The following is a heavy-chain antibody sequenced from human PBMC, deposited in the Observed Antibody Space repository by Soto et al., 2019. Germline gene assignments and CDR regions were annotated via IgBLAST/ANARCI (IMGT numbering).Heavy chain of an antibody. Sequence: SETLSLTCAVSGASISNYYWTWIRQSPGKGLEWIGFIYSSGNTKYNPSLTSRVTISLDTSKSHFSLRLTSVTAADTAVYYCARRHVVVVSATRGDAFDIWGQGTMVTVSS. CDR2: IYSSGNT. CDR3: ARRHVVVVSATRGDAFDI. J-gene: IGHJ3*02. CDR1: GASISNYY. V-gene: IGHV4-59*08. D-gene: IGHD2-15*01.